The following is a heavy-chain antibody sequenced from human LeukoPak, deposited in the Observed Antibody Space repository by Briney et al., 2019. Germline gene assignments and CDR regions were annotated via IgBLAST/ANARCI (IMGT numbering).Heavy chain of an antibody. D-gene: IGHD2-21*02. Sequence: SETLSLTCTVSGGSLSSGDYYWSWIRQPPGKGLEWLGYIYYIGNTFYNPSLKSRVTISVDTSKNQFSLKLSSVTAADTAVYYCASAYCGGDCTPYWYFDLWGRGTLVTVSS. CDR3: ASAYCGGDCTPYWYFDL. J-gene: IGHJ2*01. CDR2: IYYIGNT. CDR1: GGSLSSGDYY. V-gene: IGHV4-30-4*01.